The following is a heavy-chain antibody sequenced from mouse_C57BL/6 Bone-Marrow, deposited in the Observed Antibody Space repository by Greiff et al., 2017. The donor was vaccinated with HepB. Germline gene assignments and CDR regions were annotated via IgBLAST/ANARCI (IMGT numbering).Heavy chain of an antibody. V-gene: IGHV1-74*01. CDR2: IHPSDSDT. J-gene: IGHJ3*01. CDR1: GYTFTSYW. D-gene: IGHD2-3*01. CDR3: AISVYDGYSPFAY. Sequence: QVQLKQPGAELVKPGASVKVSCKASGYTFTSYWMHWVKQRPGQGLEWIGRIHPSDSDTNYNQKFKGKATLTVDKSSSTAYMQLSSLTSEDSAVYYCAISVYDGYSPFAYWGQGTLVTVSA.